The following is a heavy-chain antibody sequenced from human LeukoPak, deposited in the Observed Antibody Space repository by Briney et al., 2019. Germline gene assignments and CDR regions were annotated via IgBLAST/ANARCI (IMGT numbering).Heavy chain of an antibody. CDR2: ISSSSSYI. D-gene: IGHD3-10*01. V-gene: IGHV3-21*01. J-gene: IGHJ4*02. Sequence: GALRLSCAASGFTFSIYSMNWVRQAPGKGLEWVSSISSSSSYIYYGDSVKGRFTISRDNSKNTLYLQMNSLRGEDTAVYYCAKDYYGSGTHFDYWGQGTLVTVSS. CDR1: GFTFSIYS. CDR3: AKDYYGSGTHFDY.